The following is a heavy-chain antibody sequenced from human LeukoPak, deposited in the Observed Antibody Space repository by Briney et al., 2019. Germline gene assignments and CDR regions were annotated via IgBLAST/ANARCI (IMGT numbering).Heavy chain of an antibody. V-gene: IGHV3-74*01. CDR3: ARVDYGDYVAAIDI. D-gene: IGHD4-17*01. CDR2: INSDGSDT. J-gene: IGHJ3*02. CDR1: GFAISSNW. Sequence: GGSLRLSCAASGFAISSNWMHWVRQTPGKGLVWVPRINSDGSDTSYADSVKGRFTISRDNAKNTLYLQMNSLRAEDTAVYHCARVDYGDYVAAIDIWGQGTMVTVFS.